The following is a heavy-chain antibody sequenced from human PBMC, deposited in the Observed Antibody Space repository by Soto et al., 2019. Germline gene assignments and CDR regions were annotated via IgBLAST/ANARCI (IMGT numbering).Heavy chain of an antibody. V-gene: IGHV3-11*01. J-gene: IGHJ2*01. CDR3: VSAMVTSYWYFDL. CDR2: ISSSGSSI. D-gene: IGHD2-21*02. Sequence: QVQLVESGGGLVKPGGSLRLSCAASGFTFSDSYMSWIRQAPGKGLEWVSYISSSGSSIKYADSLKGRFTISRDNAKNSLYLQMNSLVAEDTAVYYCVSAMVTSYWYFDLWGRGTLVTVSS. CDR1: GFTFSDSY.